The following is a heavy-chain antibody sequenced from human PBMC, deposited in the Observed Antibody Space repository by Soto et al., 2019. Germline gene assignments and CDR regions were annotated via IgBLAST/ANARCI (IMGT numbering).Heavy chain of an antibody. CDR2: ISSSGSTI. CDR3: ARDLEYSGYDPDY. CDR1: GFTFSDYY. J-gene: IGHJ4*02. Sequence: PGGSLRLSCAASGFTFSDYYMSWIRQAPGQGLEWVSYISSSGSTIYYADSVKGRFTISRDNAKNSLYLQMNSLRAEDTAVYYCARDLEYSGYDPDYWGQGTLVTVSS. V-gene: IGHV3-11*01. D-gene: IGHD5-12*01.